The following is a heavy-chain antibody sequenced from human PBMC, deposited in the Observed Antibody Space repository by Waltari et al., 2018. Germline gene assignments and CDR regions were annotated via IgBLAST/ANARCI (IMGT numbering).Heavy chain of an antibody. CDR2: IYYSGST. Sequence: QVQLQESGPGLVKPSETLSLTCTVSGGSISSYYWSWIRQPPGKGLEWIGYIYYSGSTNYNPSLKSRVTISVDTSKNQFSLKLSSVTAADTAVYYFARDAIFGVYYYMDVWGKGTTVTVSS. CDR3: ARDAIFGVYYYMDV. V-gene: IGHV4-59*01. D-gene: IGHD3-3*01. J-gene: IGHJ6*03. CDR1: GGSISSYY.